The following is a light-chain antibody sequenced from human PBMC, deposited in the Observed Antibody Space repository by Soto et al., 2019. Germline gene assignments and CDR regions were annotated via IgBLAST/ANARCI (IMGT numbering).Light chain of an antibody. V-gene: IGKV3-20*01. CDR2: GAS. CDR1: QSVSSSY. Sequence: EIVLTQSPGTLSLSPGERATLSCRASQSVSSSYLAWYQQKPGQAPRLLIYGASSRATGIPDRFSGSGSGTDFTLTSSRLEPEDFAVYYCQQYGSSPTLGQGTKLEIK. CDR3: QQYGSSPT. J-gene: IGKJ2*01.